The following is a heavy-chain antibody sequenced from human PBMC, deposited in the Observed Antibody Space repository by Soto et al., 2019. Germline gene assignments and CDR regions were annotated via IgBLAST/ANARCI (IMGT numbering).Heavy chain of an antibody. V-gene: IGHV3-74*01. CDR2: INSDGSST. D-gene: IGHD6-19*01. Sequence: EVQLVESGGGLVQPGGSLRLSCAPSGSPFSGYWMHWAPQAPGRGLGWVSRINSDGSSTSYADSVKGRFTISRDNAKNTLYLQMNSLRAEDTAVYYCARDGGWSGLIDYWGQGTLVTVSS. CDR1: GSPFSGYW. CDR3: ARDGGWSGLIDY. J-gene: IGHJ4*02.